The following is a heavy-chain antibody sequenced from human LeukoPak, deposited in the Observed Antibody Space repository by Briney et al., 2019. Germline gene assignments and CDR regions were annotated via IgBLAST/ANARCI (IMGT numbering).Heavy chain of an antibody. CDR1: GYSFTYYA. CDR3: ASGESSTSSYDY. J-gene: IGHJ4*02. D-gene: IGHD2-2*01. V-gene: IGHV1-3*01. CDR2: INAGNGNT. Sequence: ASVKVSCKAFGYSFTYYAMHWVRQAPGQRLEWMGWINAGNGNTKYSQKFQGRVTITRDTSASTAYMELSSLRSEDTAVYYCASGESSTSSYDYWGQGTLVTVSS.